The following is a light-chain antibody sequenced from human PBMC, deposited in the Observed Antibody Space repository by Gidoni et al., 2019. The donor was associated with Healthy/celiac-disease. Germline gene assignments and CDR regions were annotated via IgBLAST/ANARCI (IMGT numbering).Light chain of an antibody. CDR2: EVS. CDR1: RSDVGSYNR. Sequence: QSALTQPPSVSGSPGPSVTISCTGTRSDVGSYNRVSWYQQPPGTAPKLMIYEVSNRPSGVPDRFSGSKSGNTASLTISGLQAEDEADYYCSSYTSSSTLVFGTGTKVTVL. J-gene: IGLJ1*01. V-gene: IGLV2-18*02. CDR3: SSYTSSSTLV.